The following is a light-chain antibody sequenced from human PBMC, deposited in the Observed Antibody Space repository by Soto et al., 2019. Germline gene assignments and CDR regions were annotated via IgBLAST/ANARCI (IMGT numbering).Light chain of an antibody. J-gene: IGLJ2*01. CDR2: EVY. CDR1: SSDIGASKY. V-gene: IGLV2-8*01. CDR3: SSYAGTNNLI. Sequence: QSVLTQPPSASGSPGQSVTLSCTGTSSDIGASKYVSCYQHHQGKAPKFIIYEVYNRPSGVPDRFSGSKSGNTASLIVSRLQAEDEAVYYCSSYAGTNNLIFGSGTKLTVL.